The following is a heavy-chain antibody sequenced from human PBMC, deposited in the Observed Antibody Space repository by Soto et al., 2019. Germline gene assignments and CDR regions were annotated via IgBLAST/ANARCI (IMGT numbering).Heavy chain of an antibody. CDR2: ISYDGSNK. Sequence: GGSLRLSCAASGFTFSSSGMHWVRQAPGKGLEWVAVISYDGSNKYYADSVKGRFTISRDNSKNTLYLQMNSLRAEDTAVYYCAGRQRPSYYGSGSYKGGLDYWGQGTLVTVSS. CDR1: GFTFSSSG. CDR3: AGRQRPSYYGSGSYKGGLDY. V-gene: IGHV3-30*03. D-gene: IGHD3-10*01. J-gene: IGHJ4*02.